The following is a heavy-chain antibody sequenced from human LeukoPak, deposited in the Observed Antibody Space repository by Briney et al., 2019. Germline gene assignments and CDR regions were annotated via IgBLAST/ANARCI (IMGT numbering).Heavy chain of an antibody. V-gene: IGHV4-39*01. D-gene: IGHD4-23*01. CDR2: IYYSGST. Sequence: PSETLSLTCIVSGGSISSISSNNYHWGWIRQPPGKGLEWIGSIYYSGSTYYNPSLKSRVTISVDTSKNQFSLKLSSVTAADTALYYCARGMGVVTAHGIDVWGQGTTVTVSS. J-gene: IGHJ6*02. CDR1: GGSISSISSNNYH. CDR3: ARGMGVVTAHGIDV.